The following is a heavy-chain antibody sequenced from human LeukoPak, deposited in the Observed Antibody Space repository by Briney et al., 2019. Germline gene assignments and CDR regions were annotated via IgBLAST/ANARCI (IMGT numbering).Heavy chain of an antibody. J-gene: IGHJ4*02. Sequence: GGSLRLSCAASGFTFSSYAMHWVRQAPGKGLEWVAVISYDGSNKYYADSVKGRFTISRDNSKNTLYLQMNSLRAEDTAVYYCAKSDYGLALNTYFDYWGRGTLVTVSS. D-gene: IGHD4-17*01. CDR1: GFTFSSYA. CDR3: AKSDYGLALNTYFDY. V-gene: IGHV3-30*18. CDR2: ISYDGSNK.